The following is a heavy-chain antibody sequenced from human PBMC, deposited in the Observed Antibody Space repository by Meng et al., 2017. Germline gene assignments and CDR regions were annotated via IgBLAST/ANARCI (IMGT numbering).Heavy chain of an antibody. CDR1: GYTFTSYA. Sequence: QVQQGQFGFELREPGALGKVSCKASGYTFTSYAMNWVRQAPGQGLEWMGWINTNTGNPTYAQGFTGRFVFSLDTSVSTAYLQISSLKAEDTAVYYCARRYYYDSSGYYFYVFGYWGQGTLVTVSS. D-gene: IGHD3-22*01. CDR3: ARRYYYDSSGYYFYVFGY. J-gene: IGHJ4*02. V-gene: IGHV7-4-1*02. CDR2: INTNTGNP.